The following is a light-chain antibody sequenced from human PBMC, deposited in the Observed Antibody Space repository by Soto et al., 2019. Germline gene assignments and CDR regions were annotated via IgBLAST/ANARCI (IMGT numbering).Light chain of an antibody. J-gene: IGKJ5*01. CDR1: QSVSNTF. CDR2: GAS. CDR3: QQYGSSSYT. Sequence: DIVLTQSPGTLSLSPGEGATLSCRASQSVSNTFLAWYQQKPGQAPRLLISGASSRATGIPDRFSASGSGTDFTLTISRLEPEDFAVYYCQQYGSSSYTFGQGTRLEI. V-gene: IGKV3-20*01.